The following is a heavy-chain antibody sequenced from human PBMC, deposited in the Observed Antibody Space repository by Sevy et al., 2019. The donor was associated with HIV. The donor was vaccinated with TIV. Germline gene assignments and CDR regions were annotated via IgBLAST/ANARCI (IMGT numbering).Heavy chain of an antibody. V-gene: IGHV3-21*01. CDR2: IRSSSSYI. D-gene: IGHD1-26*01. Sequence: GGSLRLSCAASGFTFSSYSMNWVRQAPGKGLEWVSSIRSSSSYIYYADSVKGRFTISRDNAKNSLYLQMNSLRAEDTAVYYCARDPSGGYDNDAFDIWGQGTMVTVSS. J-gene: IGHJ3*02. CDR3: ARDPSGGYDNDAFDI. CDR1: GFTFSSYS.